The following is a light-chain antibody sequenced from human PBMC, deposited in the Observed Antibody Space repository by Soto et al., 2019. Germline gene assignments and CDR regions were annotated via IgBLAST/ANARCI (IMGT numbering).Light chain of an antibody. CDR1: QSISTW. J-gene: IGKJ4*01. Sequence: DIQMTQSPSTLSASVGDRVTITCRASQSISTWLAWYQQKPGKAPKLLIYKASNLEGGVPSRFSGSGSGTEFTITINSLQPDDFATYDCQQYNTYPLSFGVGTTVAIK. CDR3: QQYNTYPLS. V-gene: IGKV1-5*03. CDR2: KAS.